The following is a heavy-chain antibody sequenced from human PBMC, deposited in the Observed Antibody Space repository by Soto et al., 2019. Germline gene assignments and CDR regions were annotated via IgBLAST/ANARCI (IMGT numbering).Heavy chain of an antibody. J-gene: IGHJ5*02. CDR2: MNPGSGDT. CDR1: GYSFTNND. D-gene: IGHD3-16*01. CDR3: ARMATFGALNWCDP. V-gene: IGHV1-8*01. Sequence: ASVKVSCKASGYSFTNNDVSWVRQATGQGLEWMGWMNPGSGDTGYAPKYQGRVTMTRDISIATAYRELRSRRSDDTAIYYCARMATFGALNWCDPWGQGTLVTVSS.